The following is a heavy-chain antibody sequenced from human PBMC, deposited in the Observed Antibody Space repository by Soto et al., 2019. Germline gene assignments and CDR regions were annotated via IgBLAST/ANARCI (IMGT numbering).Heavy chain of an antibody. CDR3: AKDRGRTTNAFDF. CDR1: GFSFYTYS. Sequence: GGSLRLSCVASGFSFYTYSIHWVRQAPGKGLEWVSSISSSGSYISYADSVKGRFTISRDNAKNPLYLQMDSLRAEDTAMYFCAKDRGRTTNAFDFWGQGTMVTVSS. CDR2: ISSSGSYI. D-gene: IGHD3-10*01. V-gene: IGHV3-21*01. J-gene: IGHJ3*01.